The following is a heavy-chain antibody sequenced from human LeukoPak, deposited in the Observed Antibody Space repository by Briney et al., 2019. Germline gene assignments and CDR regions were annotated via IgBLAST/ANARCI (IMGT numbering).Heavy chain of an antibody. Sequence: SETLSLTCTVSGGSISSDDNYWSWIRQRPGKGLVWIGCIYHSWTTYYNPSLKSRVIISVDTSKNQFSLKVTSVTAADTAVYYCGRITYGGTALTVWGQGTLVTVSS. J-gene: IGHJ4*02. CDR2: IYHSWTT. V-gene: IGHV4-31*03. D-gene: IGHD3-3*02. CDR1: GGSISSDDNY. CDR3: GRITYGGTALTV.